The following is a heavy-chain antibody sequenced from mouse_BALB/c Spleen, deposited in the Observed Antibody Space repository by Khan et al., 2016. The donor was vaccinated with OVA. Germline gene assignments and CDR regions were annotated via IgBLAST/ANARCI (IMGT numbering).Heavy chain of an antibody. Sequence: VLLVESGPGLVAPSQSLSITCTVSGFSLTSYGVHWVRQPPGKGLEWLGVIWAGGSTNYNSDLLSRLSISKYNSKSQVFLKMISLQTDDTAMNYCARLEDIWGQGTTLTVSS. CDR2: IWAGGST. D-gene: IGHD1-3*01. J-gene: IGHJ2*01. CDR1: GFSLTSYG. CDR3: ARLEDI. V-gene: IGHV2-9*02.